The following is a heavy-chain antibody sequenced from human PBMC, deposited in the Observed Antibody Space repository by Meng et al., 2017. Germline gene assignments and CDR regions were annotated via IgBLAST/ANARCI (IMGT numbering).Heavy chain of an antibody. D-gene: IGHD3-10*01. V-gene: IGHV4-61*02. CDR2: IYTSGST. CDR1: VGSISSGSYY. Sequence: SETLSLTCTVSVGSISSGSYYWSWIRQPAGKGLEWIGRIYTSGSTNYNPSLKSRVTISVDTSKNQFSLKLSSVTAADTAVYYCARDKFYGSGSYYMIFDYWGQGTLVTVSS. CDR3: ARDKFYGSGSYYMIFDY. J-gene: IGHJ4*02.